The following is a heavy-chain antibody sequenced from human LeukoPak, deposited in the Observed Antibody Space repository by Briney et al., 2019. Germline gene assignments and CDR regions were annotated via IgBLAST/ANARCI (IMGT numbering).Heavy chain of an antibody. D-gene: IGHD6-13*01. CDR3: ARGTRPYSSSWYMWMWLDP. V-gene: IGHV4-39*07. CDR2: INHSGST. J-gene: IGHJ5*02. Sequence: PSETLSLTCTVSGGSISSSAYYWSWIRQPPGKGLEWIGEINHSGSTNYNPSLKSRVTISVDTSKNQFSLKLSSVTAADTAVYYCARGTRPYSSSWYMWMWLDPWGQGTLVTVSS. CDR1: GGSISSSAYY.